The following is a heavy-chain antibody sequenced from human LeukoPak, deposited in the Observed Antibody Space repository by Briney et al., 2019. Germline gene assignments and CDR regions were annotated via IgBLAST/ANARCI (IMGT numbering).Heavy chain of an antibody. CDR3: ARDLGFGESDAFDI. CDR1: GGSISSSNW. Sequence: PSGTRSLTCAVSGGSISSSNWWSWVRQPPGKGLEWIGEIYHSGSTNHNPSLKSRVTISVDKSKNQFSLKLSSVTAADTAVYYCARDLGFGESDAFDIWGQGTMVTVSS. D-gene: IGHD3-10*01. J-gene: IGHJ3*02. V-gene: IGHV4-4*02. CDR2: IYHSGST.